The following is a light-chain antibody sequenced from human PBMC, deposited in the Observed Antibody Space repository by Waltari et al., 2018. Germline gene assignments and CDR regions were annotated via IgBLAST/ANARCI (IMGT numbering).Light chain of an antibody. J-gene: IGKJ4*01. CDR3: QQYGTSVLVS. V-gene: IGKV3-20*01. CDR1: QSLNNNY. CDR2: VTS. Sequence: IVLTQSPGTLSLSPGERATLSCRASQSLNNNYLAWDQQKPGQAPRVIIYVTSPRATGIPDRFSGSGSGTDFTLTISRLEPEDFAVYYCQQYGTSVLVSFGGGTKVEIK.